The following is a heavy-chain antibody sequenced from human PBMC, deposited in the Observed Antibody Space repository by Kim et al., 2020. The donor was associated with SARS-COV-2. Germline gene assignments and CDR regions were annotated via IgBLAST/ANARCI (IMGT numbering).Heavy chain of an antibody. D-gene: IGHD3-22*01. V-gene: IGHV5-10-1*01. CDR3: ARHDYYYDSSGKDY. Sequence: SPSFQGHVTISADKSISTAYLQWSSLKASDTAMYYCARHDYYYDSSGKDYWGQGTLVTVSS. J-gene: IGHJ4*02.